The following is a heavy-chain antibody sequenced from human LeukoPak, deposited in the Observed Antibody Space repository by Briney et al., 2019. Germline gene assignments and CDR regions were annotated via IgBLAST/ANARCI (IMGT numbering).Heavy chain of an antibody. CDR3: ARDIVVVTAHAFDI. V-gene: IGHV4-38-2*02. CDR2: ISYSGST. Sequence: PSETLSLTCTVSGYSISSDYYWGWIRQPPGKGLEWIGSISYSGSTYYNPSLKSRVTTSLDMSKNQFSLKLNSVTAADTAMYYCARDIVVVTAHAFDIWGQGTMVTVSS. J-gene: IGHJ3*02. D-gene: IGHD2-21*02. CDR1: GYSISSDYY.